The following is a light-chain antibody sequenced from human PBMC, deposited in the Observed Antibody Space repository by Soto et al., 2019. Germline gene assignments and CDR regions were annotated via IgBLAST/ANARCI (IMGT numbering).Light chain of an antibody. CDR2: AAS. V-gene: IGKV1-39*01. CDR1: QSISSY. CDR3: QEGYSSPWT. Sequence: DIQMTQSPSSLSASVGDRVTITCRASQSISSYLNWYQQKPGKAPKLLIYAASSLQSGVPSRFSGSVSVTDFTLSTSSLQADYCATYYGQEGYSSPWTVGPGTIVD. J-gene: IGKJ3*01.